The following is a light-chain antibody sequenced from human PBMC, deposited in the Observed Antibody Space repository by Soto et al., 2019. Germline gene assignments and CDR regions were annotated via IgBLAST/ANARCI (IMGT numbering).Light chain of an antibody. CDR3: QQRSNWPPLT. Sequence: EIVLTQSPATLSLSPGERATLSCRASQSVSSYLAWYQQKPRQAPRLLIYDASNRATGIPARFSGSGSGTDFTLTISSLEPEDFAVYYCQQRSNWPPLTFGGGPKVEIK. CDR2: DAS. V-gene: IGKV3-11*01. CDR1: QSVSSY. J-gene: IGKJ4*01.